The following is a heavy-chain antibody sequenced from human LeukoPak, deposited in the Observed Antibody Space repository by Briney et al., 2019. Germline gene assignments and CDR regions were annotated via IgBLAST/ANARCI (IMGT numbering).Heavy chain of an antibody. CDR3: ARGFFGSGSYYDY. J-gene: IGHJ4*02. D-gene: IGHD3-10*01. V-gene: IGHV1-2*02. CDR2: INPNSGGT. Sequence: ASVRVPCKASGYTFTGYYMHWVRQAPGQGLEWMGWINPNSGGTNYAQKFQGRVTMIRDTSISTAYMELSRLRSDDTAVYYCARGFFGSGSYYDYWGQGTLVTVSS. CDR1: GYTFTGYY.